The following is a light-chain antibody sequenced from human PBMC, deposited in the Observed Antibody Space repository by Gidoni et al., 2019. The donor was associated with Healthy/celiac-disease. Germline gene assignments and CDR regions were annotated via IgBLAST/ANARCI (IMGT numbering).Light chain of an antibody. Sequence: AIQMTQSPSSLSASVGDRVTITCRASQGIRNDLGWYQQQPGKAPKLLIYAAPSLQSGVPSRFSGSGSGTDFTLTISSLQPEDFSTYYCLQDYNYPWTFGQXTKVEIK. CDR3: LQDYNYPWT. J-gene: IGKJ1*01. V-gene: IGKV1-6*01. CDR1: QGIRND. CDR2: AAP.